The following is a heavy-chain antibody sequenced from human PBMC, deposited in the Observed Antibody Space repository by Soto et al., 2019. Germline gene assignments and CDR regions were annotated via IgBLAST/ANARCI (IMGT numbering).Heavy chain of an antibody. CDR1: GGSFSGYY. CDR3: ASIPKVYSSSHGIDY. J-gene: IGHJ4*02. Sequence: SSETLSLTCAVYGGSFSGYYWSWIRQPPGKGLEWIGEINHSGSTNYNPSLKSRVTISVDTSKNQFSLKLSSVTAADTAVYYCASIPKVYSSSHGIDYWGQGTLVTVSS. CDR2: INHSGST. V-gene: IGHV4-34*01. D-gene: IGHD6-6*01.